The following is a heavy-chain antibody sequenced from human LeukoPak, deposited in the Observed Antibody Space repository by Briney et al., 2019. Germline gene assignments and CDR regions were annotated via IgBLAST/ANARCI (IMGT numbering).Heavy chain of an antibody. CDR3: ARGDQWLET. V-gene: IGHV3-74*01. CDR2: INSDGSST. CDR1: GFTFISYW. J-gene: IGHJ5*02. Sequence: PGGSLRLSCAASGFTFISYWMHWVRQAPGKGLVWVSRINSDGSSTNYADSVLGRFTISRDNAKNTLYLQMNSLRPEDTAVYYCARGDQWLETWGQGTLVTVSS. D-gene: IGHD6-19*01.